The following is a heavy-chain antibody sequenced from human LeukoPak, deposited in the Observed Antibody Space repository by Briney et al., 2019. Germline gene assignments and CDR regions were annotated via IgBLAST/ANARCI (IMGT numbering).Heavy chain of an antibody. CDR3: ARDLRKVVVAAYIDY. CDR2: ISYDGSNK. CDR1: GFTFSSYA. Sequence: GGSLRLSCAASGFTFSSYAMHWVRQAPGKGLEWVAVISYDGSNKYYADSVKGRFTISRDNSKNTLYLQMNSLRAEDTAVYYCARDLRKVVVAAYIDYWGQGTLVTVSS. D-gene: IGHD2-15*01. V-gene: IGHV3-30-3*01. J-gene: IGHJ4*02.